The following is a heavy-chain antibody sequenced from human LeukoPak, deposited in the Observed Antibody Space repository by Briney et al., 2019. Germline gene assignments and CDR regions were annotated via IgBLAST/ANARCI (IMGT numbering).Heavy chain of an antibody. CDR3: ARTQGYCSGGSCYGGWGYYYYMDV. V-gene: IGHV3-48*01. CDR2: ISSSSSTI. J-gene: IGHJ6*03. Sequence: GGSLRLSCAASGFTFSSYSMNWVRQAPGKGLEWVSYISSSSSTIYYADSVKGRFTISRDNAKNSLYLQMNSLRAEDTAVYYCARTQGYCSGGSCYGGWGYYYYMDVWGKGTTVTVSS. D-gene: IGHD2-15*01. CDR1: GFTFSSYS.